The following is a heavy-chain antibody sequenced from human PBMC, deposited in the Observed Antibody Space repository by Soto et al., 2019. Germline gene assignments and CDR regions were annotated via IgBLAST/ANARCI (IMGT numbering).Heavy chain of an antibody. V-gene: IGHV3-23*03. Sequence: EVQLLESGGGLVQPGWSLRLSCVGSGFNMVNYAMTWVRQAPGKGLEWVSLLYSGGGTTHSADSVEGRVTVSRDNSKNTMYLQISSLRDEDTAVYYCARTIIHYYFDSWGQGALVTVSS. J-gene: IGHJ4*02. CDR3: ARTIIHYYFDS. CDR1: GFNMVNYA. CDR2: LYSGGGTT.